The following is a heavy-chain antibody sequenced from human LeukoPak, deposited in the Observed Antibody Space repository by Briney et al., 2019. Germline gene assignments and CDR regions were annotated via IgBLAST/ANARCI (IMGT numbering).Heavy chain of an antibody. CDR3: ARDYDFWSGYHYYYYGMDV. D-gene: IGHD3-3*01. CDR1: GFTFSSYA. J-gene: IGHJ6*02. Sequence: GGSLRFSCAASGFTFSSYAMHWVRQAPGKGLEYVSAISSNGGSTYYANSVRGRFTISRDNSKNTLYLQMGSLRAEDMAVYYCARDYDFWSGYHYYYYGMDVWGQGTTVTVSS. CDR2: ISSNGGST. V-gene: IGHV3-64*01.